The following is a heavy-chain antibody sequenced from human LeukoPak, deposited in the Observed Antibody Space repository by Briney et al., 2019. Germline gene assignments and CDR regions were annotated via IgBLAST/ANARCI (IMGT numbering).Heavy chain of an antibody. J-gene: IGHJ4*02. V-gene: IGHV3-23*01. D-gene: IGHD4-17*01. CDR3: AKALYGDYGRFDY. CDR1: GFTFSTYA. CDR2: ISDGGSDT. Sequence: GGSLRLSCAASGFTFSTYAMSLVRQAPGKGLDWVSTISDGGSDTHYADSVKGRFTISRDDSKNTLYLQMNSLRAEDTAVYYCAKALYGDYGRFDYWGQGTLVTVSS.